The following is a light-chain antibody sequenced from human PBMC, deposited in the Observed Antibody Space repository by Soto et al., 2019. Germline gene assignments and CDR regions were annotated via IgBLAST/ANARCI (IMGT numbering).Light chain of an antibody. CDR2: DVS. CDR3: SSHTSSSTSYV. Sequence: QSVLTQPASVSGSPGQSITISCTGTISDVGGYNYVSWYQQHPGKAPKLMIYDVSNRPSGVSNRFSGSKSANTASLTISGLQAEDEADYYCSSHTSSSTSYVFGTGTKLTVL. CDR1: ISDVGGYNY. V-gene: IGLV2-14*01. J-gene: IGLJ1*01.